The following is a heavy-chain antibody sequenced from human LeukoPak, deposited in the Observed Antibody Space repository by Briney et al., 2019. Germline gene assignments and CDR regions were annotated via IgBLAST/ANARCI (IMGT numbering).Heavy chain of an antibody. D-gene: IGHD3-16*01. Sequence: PGGSLRLSCAASGFILSNYWMSWVRQAPGKGLEWVTVIWHDGSHKDYADSVKGRFTISRDNSKNTLYLQMNDLRAEDTAMYYCVRGWGSNVYASAFDVWGQGTMVTVSS. J-gene: IGHJ3*01. CDR1: GFILSNYW. V-gene: IGHV3-33*08. CDR2: IWHDGSHK. CDR3: VRGWGSNVYASAFDV.